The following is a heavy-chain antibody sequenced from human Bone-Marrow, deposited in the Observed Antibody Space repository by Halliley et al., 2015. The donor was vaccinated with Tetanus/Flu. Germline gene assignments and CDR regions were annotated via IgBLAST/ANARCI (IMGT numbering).Heavy chain of an antibody. CDR2: IYYGGSK. Sequence: TLSLTCTVSGDSVGSNFWSWIRQPPGKGLEWIAYIYYGGSKNYNYNPSLKSRVTISVDTSKNQFSLKLSSVTAADTAVYYCARGGQRWLQFGYFDHWGQGTLVTVAS. CDR1: GDSVGSNF. CDR3: ARGGQRWLQFGYFDH. D-gene: IGHD5-12*01. V-gene: IGHV4-59*02. J-gene: IGHJ4*02.